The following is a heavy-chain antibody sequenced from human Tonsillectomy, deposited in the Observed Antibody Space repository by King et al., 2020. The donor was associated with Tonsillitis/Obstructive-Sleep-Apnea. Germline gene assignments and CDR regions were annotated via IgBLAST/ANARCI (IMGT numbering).Heavy chain of an antibody. CDR2: IHYSGGT. V-gene: IGHV4-39*02. Sequence: QLQESGTGLVKPSETLSLICTVSGDSISSVIYYWVWIRQPPGKGLEWLGSIHYSGGTYYSPSLRSRLSMSVDTSKNHFSLRLTSVSAADTAVYYCARYYYSSGSYYFDYWGQGTLVTVSS. J-gene: IGHJ4*02. CDR1: GDSISSVIYY. CDR3: ARYYYSSGSYYFDY. D-gene: IGHD3-10*01.